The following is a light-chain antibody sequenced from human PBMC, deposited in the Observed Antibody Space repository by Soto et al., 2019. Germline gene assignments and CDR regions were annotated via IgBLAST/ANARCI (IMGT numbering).Light chain of an antibody. Sequence: EIVLTQSPGTLSLSPGERATLSCRASQSVTSTHLAWYQQKPDQAPRLLIYGASSRDTNVPDRFTGSGSGTDFTLTISSLEPEDFAVYYCQQRSNWPPITFGQGTRLEIK. CDR2: GAS. CDR3: QQRSNWPPIT. J-gene: IGKJ5*01. CDR1: QSVTSTH. V-gene: IGKV3D-20*02.